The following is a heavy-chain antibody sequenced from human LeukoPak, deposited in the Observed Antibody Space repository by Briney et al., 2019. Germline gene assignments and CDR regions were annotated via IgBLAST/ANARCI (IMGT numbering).Heavy chain of an antibody. CDR1: RFTFSSSA. V-gene: IGHV3-23*01. CDR2: ISRSSGIT. J-gene: IGHJ4*02. D-gene: IGHD2-15*01. Sequence: GGSLRLSCAASRFTFSSSARRWVRQAPGKGLEWVSTISRSSGITYSTDSVKARFTIPRDNSKSTLYLQMNSLRVEDTAIFYCAKGGPQFFDYWGQGTLVTVSS. CDR3: AKGGPQFFDY.